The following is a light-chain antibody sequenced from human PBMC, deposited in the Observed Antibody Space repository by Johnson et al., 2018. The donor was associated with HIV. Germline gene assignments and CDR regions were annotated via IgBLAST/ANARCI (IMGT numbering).Light chain of an antibody. Sequence: HSVLTQPPSVSAAPGQKVTISCSGGSSNIGTNYVSWYQQLPGTAPKLLISENIKLPSGIPDRFSGSKSGTSATLGITRPQTGDEADYYCGTGDSTLSAGGVFGTGTKVTVL. CDR3: GTGDSTLSAGGV. V-gene: IGLV1-51*02. J-gene: IGLJ1*01. CDR1: SSNIGTNY. CDR2: ENI.